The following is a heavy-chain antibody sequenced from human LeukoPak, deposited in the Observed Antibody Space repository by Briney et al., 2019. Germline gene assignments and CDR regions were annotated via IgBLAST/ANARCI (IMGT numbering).Heavy chain of an antibody. CDR3: ARPILVVAHAFDI. CDR2: IYYSGST. CDR1: GGSISSSSYY. D-gene: IGHD2-2*01. Sequence: SETLSLTCAVSGGSISSSSYYWGWIRQPPGTGLEWIGSIYYSGSTYYNPSLKSRVTISVDTSKNQFSLKLSSVTAADTAVYYCARPILVVAHAFDIWGQGTMVTVSS. J-gene: IGHJ3*02. V-gene: IGHV4-39*07.